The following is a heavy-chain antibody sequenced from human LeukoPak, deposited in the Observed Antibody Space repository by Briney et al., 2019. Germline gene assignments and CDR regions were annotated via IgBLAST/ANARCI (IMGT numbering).Heavy chain of an antibody. Sequence: GASVKVSCKASGYTFTGYYMHWVRQAPGQGLEWMGWINPNSGGTNYAQKFQGRVTMTRDTSISTAYMELSRLRSDDTAVYYCARGPPADSSGYYLYWFDPWGQGTLVTVSS. CDR1: GYTFTGYY. V-gene: IGHV1-2*02. D-gene: IGHD3-22*01. CDR2: INPNSGGT. CDR3: ARGPPADSSGYYLYWFDP. J-gene: IGHJ5*02.